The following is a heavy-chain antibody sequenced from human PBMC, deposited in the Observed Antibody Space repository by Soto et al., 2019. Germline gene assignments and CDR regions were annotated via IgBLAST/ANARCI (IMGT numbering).Heavy chain of an antibody. J-gene: IGHJ3*02. V-gene: IGHV1-69*02. CDR1: GGTFSTYP. Sequence: QVQLVQSGAEVKKPGSSVKVSCKTSGGTFSTYPITWLRQAPGQGLEWVGRTIPILDVTDSAQKFQGRVTITADKSTKAAYMELSGLRSEETAVYYWTRAANSVGSEGAFDIWGQGTMVTVSS. CDR3: TRAANSVGSEGAFDI. CDR2: TIPILDVT. D-gene: IGHD3-10*01.